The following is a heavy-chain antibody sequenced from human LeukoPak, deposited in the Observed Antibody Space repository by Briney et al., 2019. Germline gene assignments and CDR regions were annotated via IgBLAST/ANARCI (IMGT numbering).Heavy chain of an antibody. V-gene: IGHV4-59*01. Sequence: SETLSLTCTVSGGSISSYYLSWIRQPPGKGLEWIGYIYYSGSTNYNPSLKSRVTISVDTSKNQFSLKLSSVTAADTAVYYCARDRDSSGYTNNDAFDIWGQGTMVTVSS. CDR1: GGSISSYY. CDR2: IYYSGST. D-gene: IGHD3-22*01. CDR3: ARDRDSSGYTNNDAFDI. J-gene: IGHJ3*02.